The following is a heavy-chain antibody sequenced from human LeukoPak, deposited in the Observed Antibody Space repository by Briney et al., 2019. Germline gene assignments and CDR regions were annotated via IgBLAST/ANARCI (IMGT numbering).Heavy chain of an antibody. CDR2: MNPNSGNT. CDR1: GYTFTSYD. CDR3: ARISGMVRGEDFDY. V-gene: IGHV1-8*01. Sequence: ASVKVSCKASGYTFTSYDINWVRQATGQGLEWTGWMNPNSGNTGYAQKFRGRVTMTRNTSISTAYMELSSLRSEDTAVYYCARISGMVRGEDFDYWGQGTLVTVSS. D-gene: IGHD3-10*01. J-gene: IGHJ4*02.